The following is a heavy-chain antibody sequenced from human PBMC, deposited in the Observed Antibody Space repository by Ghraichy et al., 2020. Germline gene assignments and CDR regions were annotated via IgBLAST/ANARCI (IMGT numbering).Heavy chain of an antibody. CDR3: ATPIVVVAAIHSLGMDV. Sequence: ASVKVSCKVSGYTLTELSMHWVRQAPGKGLEWMGGFDPEDGETIYAQKFQGRVTMTEDTSTDTAYMELSSLRSEDTAVYYCATPIVVVAAIHSLGMDVWGQGTTVTVSS. CDR2: FDPEDGET. CDR1: GYTLTELS. V-gene: IGHV1-24*01. J-gene: IGHJ6*02. D-gene: IGHD2-15*01.